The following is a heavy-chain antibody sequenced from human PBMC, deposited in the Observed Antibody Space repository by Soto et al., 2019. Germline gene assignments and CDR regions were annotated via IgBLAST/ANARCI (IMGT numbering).Heavy chain of an antibody. D-gene: IGHD6-13*01. CDR1: GFIFTNFW. J-gene: IGHJ5*02. Sequence: GCLLLACEASGFIFTNFWMHWVRQVPGKGLVWVSLIDSGGSSTSYAYAVKARFTISRDNAKNTVSLRMNSLRAEDTGVYYCGTDSWYLDLWSQGSLVTVYS. V-gene: IGHV3-74*01. CDR3: GTDSWYLDL. CDR2: IDSGGSST.